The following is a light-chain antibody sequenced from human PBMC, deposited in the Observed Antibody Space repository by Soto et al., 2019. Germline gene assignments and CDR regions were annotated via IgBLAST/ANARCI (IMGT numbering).Light chain of an antibody. CDR1: SSDVGRYNY. V-gene: IGLV2-14*01. Sequence: QSALTQPASVSGSPGQSITISCTGTSSDVGRYNYVSWYQQHPGKAPKLMIYDVSNRPSGVSNRFSGSKSGNTASLTISGFQAEDEADYYCSSYTSSSTVVFGGGTKLTVL. CDR3: SSYTSSSTVV. J-gene: IGLJ2*01. CDR2: DVS.